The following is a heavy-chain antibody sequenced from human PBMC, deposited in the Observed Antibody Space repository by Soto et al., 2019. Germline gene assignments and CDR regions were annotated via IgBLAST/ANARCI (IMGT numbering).Heavy chain of an antibody. CDR2: ISSSSSYI. Sequence: EVQLVESGGGLVKPGGSLRLSCAASGFTFSSYSMNWVRQAPGKGLEWVASISSSSSYIYYADSVKGRFTISRDNAKNSLYLQMNSLRAEDTAVYYRARAWSMITFGGEGDYWGQGTLVTVSS. J-gene: IGHJ4*02. D-gene: IGHD3-16*01. CDR1: GFTFSSYS. CDR3: ARAWSMITFGGEGDY. V-gene: IGHV3-21*01.